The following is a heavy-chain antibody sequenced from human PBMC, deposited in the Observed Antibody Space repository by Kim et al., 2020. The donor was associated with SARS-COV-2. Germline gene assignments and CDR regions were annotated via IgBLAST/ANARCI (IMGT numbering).Heavy chain of an antibody. V-gene: IGHV3-13*04. CDR1: GFTFSSYD. D-gene: IGHD6-13*01. J-gene: IGHJ6*02. CDR3: ARGGIAAAGTRYYYYYYGMDV. Sequence: GGSLRLSCAASGFTFSSYDMHWVRQATGKGLEWVSAIGTAGDTYYPGSVKGRFTISRENAKNSLYLQMNSLRAGDTAVYYCARGGIAAAGTRYYYYYYGMDVWGQGTTVTVSS. CDR2: IGTAGDT.